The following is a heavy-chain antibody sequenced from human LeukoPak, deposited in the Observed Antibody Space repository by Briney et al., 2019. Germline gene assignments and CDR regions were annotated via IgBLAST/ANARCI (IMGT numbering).Heavy chain of an antibody. CDR3: ARQLYTSGWLSYFQH. CDR1: GGSISSSSYY. CDR2: IYYSGGR. Sequence: PSETLSLTCTVSGGSISSSSYYWGWIRQPPGRGLEWIGSIYYSGGRYYNPSLKSRVTISVDTSKNHFSLKISSVTAADTAVYYCARQLYTSGWLSYFQHWGQGTLVTVSS. J-gene: IGHJ1*01. V-gene: IGHV4-39*01. D-gene: IGHD6-19*01.